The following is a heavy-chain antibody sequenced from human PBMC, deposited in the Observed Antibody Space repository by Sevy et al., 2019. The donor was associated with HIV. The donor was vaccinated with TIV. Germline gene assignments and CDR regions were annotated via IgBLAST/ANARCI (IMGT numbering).Heavy chain of an antibody. CDR1: GFTFSSYA. CDR2: ISYDGSNK. CDR3: ARKDGYTPDYYYGMDV. D-gene: IGHD5-12*01. J-gene: IGHJ6*02. Sequence: GGSLRLSCAASGFTFSSYAMHWVRQAPGKGLEWVAVISYDGSNKYYADSMKGRFTISRDNSKNTLYLQMNSLRAEDTAVYYCARKDGYTPDYYYGMDVWGQGTTVTVSS. V-gene: IGHV3-30*04.